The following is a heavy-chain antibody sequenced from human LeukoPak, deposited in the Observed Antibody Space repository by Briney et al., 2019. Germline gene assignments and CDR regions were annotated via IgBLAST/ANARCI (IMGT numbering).Heavy chain of an antibody. Sequence: PGGSLRLSCATSGFTFSSYGMHWVRQAPGKGLEWVAFIRYDGSNKYYADSVKGRFTISRDNSKNTLYLQMNSLRAEDTAVYYCAKDSKELPLYYYYYYYMDVWGKGTTVTISS. CDR3: AKDSKELPLYYYYYYYMDV. J-gene: IGHJ6*03. D-gene: IGHD1-26*01. V-gene: IGHV3-30*02. CDR2: IRYDGSNK. CDR1: GFTFSSYG.